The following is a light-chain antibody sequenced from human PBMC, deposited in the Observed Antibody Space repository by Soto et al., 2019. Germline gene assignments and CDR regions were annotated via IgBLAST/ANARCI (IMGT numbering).Light chain of an antibody. CDR3: QQSYSSSPIT. V-gene: IGKV1-39*01. J-gene: IGKJ5*01. CDR1: ETISTF. CDR2: ASS. Sequence: DIRFTQSSASLSASVGDRVTIPCRASETISTFLNWYQHKPGKAPKLLISASSRLQSGVPSRFSGSGSGTDFTLTIDSLRPEDFASYYCQQSYSSSPITFGPGTRLEIK.